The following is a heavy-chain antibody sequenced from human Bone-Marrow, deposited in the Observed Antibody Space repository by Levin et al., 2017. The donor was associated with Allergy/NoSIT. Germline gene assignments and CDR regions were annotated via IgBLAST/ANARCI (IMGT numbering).Heavy chain of an antibody. J-gene: IGHJ4*02. CDR2: IYYNGST. Sequence: KPSETLSLTCTVSGDSISSSSYYWGWIRQPPGKGLEWIGNIYYNGSTYYNPSLKSRVTISVDTSKNQFSLKLNSVTAADTALYYCARKRTYTSGFHYWGQGTLVTVSS. CDR1: GDSISSSSYY. D-gene: IGHD6-19*01. V-gene: IGHV4-39*01. CDR3: ARKRTYTSGFHY.